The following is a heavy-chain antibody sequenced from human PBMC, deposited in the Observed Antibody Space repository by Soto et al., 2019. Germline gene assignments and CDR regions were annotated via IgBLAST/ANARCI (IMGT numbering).Heavy chain of an antibody. V-gene: IGHV4-30-4*01. Sequence: QVQLQESGPRLVSPSQTLSLTCTVSGGSISSAAYCWSWIRQSPDKGLEWIGHIYDGGTTYSSPSLKGRVTISEDTSETQFSLKLSSVSAADTAVYYCARGPSGDKIDYWGQGIQVTVSS. CDR3: ARGPSGDKIDY. CDR2: IYDGGTT. D-gene: IGHD7-27*01. CDR1: GGSISSAAYC. J-gene: IGHJ4*02.